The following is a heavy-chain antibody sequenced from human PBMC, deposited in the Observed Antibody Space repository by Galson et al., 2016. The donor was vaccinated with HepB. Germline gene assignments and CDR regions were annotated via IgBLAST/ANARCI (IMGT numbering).Heavy chain of an antibody. V-gene: IGHV3-21*04. CDR3: ARDRGFYSSTWD. CDR2: ISSSSTYI. Sequence: SLRLSCAASGFTFSSYSMNWVRQAPGKGLEWVSFISSSSTYIYYADSVRGRFTISRDNAKNSLYLQMNSLRAEDTAVYYCARDRGFYSSTWDWGQGTLVTVSS. J-gene: IGHJ4*02. D-gene: IGHD2-2*01. CDR1: GFTFSSYS.